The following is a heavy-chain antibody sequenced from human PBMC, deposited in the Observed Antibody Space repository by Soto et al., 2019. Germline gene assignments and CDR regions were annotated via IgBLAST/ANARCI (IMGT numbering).Heavy chain of an antibody. CDR2: ISGFNGNT. D-gene: IGHD6-13*01. CDR1: GYTFSRYG. CDR3: ARASAYSTPGSFDN. J-gene: IGHJ4*02. V-gene: IGHV1-18*01. Sequence: QVQLVQSGAEVKKPGASVRVSCKASGYTFSRYGISWVRQAPGQGLEWMGGISGFNGNTKESEKLQGRVTLTTDTAANTADMELRGLRSDDTAVYYCARASAYSTPGSFDNWGQGTLVTVSS.